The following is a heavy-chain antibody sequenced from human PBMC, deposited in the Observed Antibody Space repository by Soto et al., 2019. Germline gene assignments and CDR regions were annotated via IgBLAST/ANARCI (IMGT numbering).Heavy chain of an antibody. D-gene: IGHD6-13*01. Sequence: PSETLSLTCAVYGGSFSGYYWSWIRQPPGKGLEWIGEINHSGSTNYNPSLKSRVTISVDTSKNQFSLKLSSVTAADTAVYYCARAHSSWLYYFDYWGQGTLVTV. CDR3: ARAHSSWLYYFDY. J-gene: IGHJ4*02. CDR2: INHSGST. CDR1: GGSFSGYY. V-gene: IGHV4-34*01.